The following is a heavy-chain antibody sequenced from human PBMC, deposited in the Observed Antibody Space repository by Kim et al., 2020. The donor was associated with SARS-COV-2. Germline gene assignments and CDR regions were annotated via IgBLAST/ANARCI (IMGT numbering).Heavy chain of an antibody. CDR1: GFTFSNYA. CDR3: ARAGGGFDFGGYYYG. V-gene: IGHV3-30*03. Sequence: GGSLRLSCAASGFTFSNYAMHWVRQAPGKGLEWVAGISYDGSKKYYEDSVKGRFTISRDSSKNTMYLQMNSLRAEDTAVYYCARAGGGFDFGGYYYG. J-gene: IGHJ6*01. D-gene: IGHD2-21*01. CDR2: ISYDGSKK.